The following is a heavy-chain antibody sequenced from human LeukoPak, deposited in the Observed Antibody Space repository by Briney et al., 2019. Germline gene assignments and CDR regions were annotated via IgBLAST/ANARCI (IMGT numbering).Heavy chain of an antibody. J-gene: IGHJ6*04. Sequence: ASVKVSCKASGYTFISYTMNWVRQAPGQGLEWMGWINTNTGNPTYAQGFTGRFVFSLDTSVSTAYLQISSLKAEDTAVYYCARRGDYVPYYYGMDVWGKGTTVTVS. CDR1: GYTFISYT. CDR3: ARRGDYVPYYYGMDV. D-gene: IGHD4-17*01. V-gene: IGHV7-4-1*02. CDR2: INTNTGNP.